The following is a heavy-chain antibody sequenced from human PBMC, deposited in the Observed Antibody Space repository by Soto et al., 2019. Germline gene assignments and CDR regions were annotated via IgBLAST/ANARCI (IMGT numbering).Heavy chain of an antibody. CDR1: GFTFSSYG. CDR3: AKDPLEGATMDY. Sequence: QVQLVESGGGVVQPGRSLRLSCTTSGFTFSSYGMHWVRQAPGKGLEWVAVISYDGSNEYYADSVKGRFTISRDNSKSTLSLQMNSLSAEDTAVYYCAKDPLEGATMDYWGQGNLVTVSS. CDR2: ISYDGSNE. J-gene: IGHJ4*02. V-gene: IGHV3-30*18. D-gene: IGHD1-26*01.